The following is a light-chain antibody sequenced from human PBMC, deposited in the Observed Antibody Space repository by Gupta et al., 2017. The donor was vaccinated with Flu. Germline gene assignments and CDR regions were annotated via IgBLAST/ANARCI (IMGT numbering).Light chain of an antibody. CDR3: QQYGRSVT. J-gene: IGKJ4*01. Sequence: PDTLSLSPGERATLSCTASQTINNNYLAWYQQKPGQAPRLLIYGASSRAPNVPDRFSGSGSGTDFTLTINRLEAEDFAVFYCQQYGRSVTFGGGTKVEIK. CDR2: GAS. V-gene: IGKV3-20*01. CDR1: QTINNNY.